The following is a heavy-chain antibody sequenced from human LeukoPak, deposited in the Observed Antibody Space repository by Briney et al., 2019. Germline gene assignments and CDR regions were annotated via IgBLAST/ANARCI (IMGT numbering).Heavy chain of an antibody. D-gene: IGHD3-22*01. CDR2: IYYSGST. Sequence: LSETLSLTCTVSGGSISSSSYYWGWIRQPPGKGLEWIGSIYYSGSTYYNPTLKSRVTISVDTSKNQFSLKLSSVTAADTAVYYCARAEGGWLFNYYYGMDVWGQGTTVTVSS. CDR3: ARAEGGWLFNYYYGMDV. J-gene: IGHJ6*02. CDR1: GGSISSSSYY. V-gene: IGHV4-39*07.